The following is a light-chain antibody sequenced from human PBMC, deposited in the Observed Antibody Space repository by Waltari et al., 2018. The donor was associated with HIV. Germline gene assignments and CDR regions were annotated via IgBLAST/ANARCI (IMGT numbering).Light chain of an antibody. CDR2: EDS. CDR3: YSTDSSGNHRV. Sequence: SYELTQPPSVSVSPGQTARITCSGDALPKKYPYWYQQKSGQAPVLVIYEDSKRPAGIPGRCSGSSSGTMATWTISGAQVEDEADYYCYSTDSSGNHRVFGGGTKLTVL. V-gene: IGLV3-10*01. J-gene: IGLJ3*02. CDR1: ALPKKY.